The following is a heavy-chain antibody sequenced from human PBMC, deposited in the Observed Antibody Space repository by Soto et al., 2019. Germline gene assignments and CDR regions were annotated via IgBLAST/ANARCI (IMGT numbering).Heavy chain of an antibody. CDR3: AKDPGSSSF. CDR2: ISWNSGSI. CDR1: GFTFDDYA. D-gene: IGHD6-6*01. V-gene: IGHV3-9*01. Sequence: GGSLRLSCAASGFTFDDYAMHWVRQAPGKGLEWVSGISWNSGSIGYADSVKGRFTISRDNAKNSLYLQMNSLRAEDTALYYCAKDPGSSSFWGQGSLVPVAS. J-gene: IGHJ4*02.